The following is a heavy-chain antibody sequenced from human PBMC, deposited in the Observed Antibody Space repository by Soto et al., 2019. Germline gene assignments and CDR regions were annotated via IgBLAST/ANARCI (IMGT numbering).Heavy chain of an antibody. Sequence: QVQLQESGPGLVKPSQTLSLTCTVSGGSISSGGYYWSWIRQHPGMGLEWIGSIYYSGSTYYNPSPXSXXTMSVGTSKNQFSLQLSSVTAADTAVYYCARGVLHWGQGTLVTVSS. D-gene: IGHD3-16*01. J-gene: IGHJ4*02. V-gene: IGHV4-31*03. CDR2: IYYSGST. CDR3: ARGVLH. CDR1: GGSISSGGYY.